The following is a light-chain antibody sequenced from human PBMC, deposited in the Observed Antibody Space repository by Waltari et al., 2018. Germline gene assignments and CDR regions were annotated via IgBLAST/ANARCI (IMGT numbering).Light chain of an antibody. J-gene: IGKJ4*01. CDR1: QSLLYSSNNKNY. CDR2: WAS. Sequence: DIVMTQSPDSLAVSLGERVTINCNSSQSLLYSSNNKNYLAWYQQKPGQAPKLLIYWASIRESGVPNRFSGSGSGTDFTLTISGLQAEDVAVYYCQQYYTPPLIFGGGTKVEIK. CDR3: QQYYTPPLI. V-gene: IGKV4-1*01.